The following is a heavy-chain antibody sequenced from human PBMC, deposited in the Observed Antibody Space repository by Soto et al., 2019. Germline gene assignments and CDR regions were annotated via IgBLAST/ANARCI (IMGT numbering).Heavy chain of an antibody. CDR3: AKNSGWFNT. D-gene: IGHD3-10*01. V-gene: IGHV3-23*01. J-gene: IGHJ5*02. CDR1: GFPFSTTD. CDR2: IGGSGETT. Sequence: GGSLRLSCAASGFPFSTTDMSWVRQAPGKGLEWVSTIGGSGETTYYADSVKGRFTISRDNSKNTLYLQMNSLRADDTALYYCAKNSGWFNTWGQGALVTVSS.